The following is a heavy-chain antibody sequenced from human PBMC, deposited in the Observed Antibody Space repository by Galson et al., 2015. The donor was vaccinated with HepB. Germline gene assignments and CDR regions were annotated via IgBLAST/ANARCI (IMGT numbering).Heavy chain of an antibody. CDR2: ISYDATKK. D-gene: IGHD3-22*01. CDR3: ARDLYSYAADYYYHNGLDV. CDR1: GFTFSNYA. V-gene: IGHV3-30*04. Sequence: SLRLSCAASGFTFSNYAMHWVRQTPGKGLEWVAVISYDATKKYYIDAVKGRFSTSRDNSKGTVYLQMSSLRAEDTAVYYCARDLYSYAADYYYHNGLDVWGQGTTVTVSS. J-gene: IGHJ6*02.